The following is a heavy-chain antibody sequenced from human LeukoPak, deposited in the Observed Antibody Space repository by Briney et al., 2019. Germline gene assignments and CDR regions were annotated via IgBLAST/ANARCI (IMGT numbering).Heavy chain of an antibody. D-gene: IGHD2-15*01. V-gene: IGHV3-30*04. J-gene: IGHJ4*02. Sequence: PGGSLRLSCVASGFTFSNYAMHWVRQAPGKGLEWVAVISYGGSNKYYADSVKGRFTISRDNAKNSPYLQMNSLRAEDTAVYYCARDPTVVAATNFDYWGQGTLVTVPS. CDR3: ARDPTVVAATNFDY. CDR1: GFTFSNYA. CDR2: ISYGGSNK.